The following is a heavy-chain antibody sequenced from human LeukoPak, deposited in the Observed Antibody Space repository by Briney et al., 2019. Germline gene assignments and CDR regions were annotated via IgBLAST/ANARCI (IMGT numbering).Heavy chain of an antibody. CDR1: GSTFSDYS. D-gene: IGHD3-10*01. Sequence: GGSLRLSCAASGSTFSDYSMNWVRQAPGKGLEDLSYINSDGKTTWYADSVKGRFTASRDNAKNSLYLQMNSLRVEDTAVYYCAREMVRGVGDYWGQGTLVTVSS. V-gene: IGHV3-48*01. J-gene: IGHJ4*02. CDR2: INSDGKTT. CDR3: AREMVRGVGDY.